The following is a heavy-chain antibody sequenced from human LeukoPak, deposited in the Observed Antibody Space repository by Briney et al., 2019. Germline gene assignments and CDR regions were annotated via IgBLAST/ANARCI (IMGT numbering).Heavy chain of an antibody. D-gene: IGHD5-18*01. Sequence: GGSLRLSCAASGFTFSSYGMHWVRQAPGKGLEWVAFIRYDGSNKYYADSVKGRFTISRDNSKNTLYLQMNSLRAEDTAVYYCAKGADTARVYYYYYMDVWGKGTTVTISS. CDR2: IRYDGSNK. V-gene: IGHV3-30*02. CDR1: GFTFSSYG. J-gene: IGHJ6*03. CDR3: AKGADTARVYYYYYMDV.